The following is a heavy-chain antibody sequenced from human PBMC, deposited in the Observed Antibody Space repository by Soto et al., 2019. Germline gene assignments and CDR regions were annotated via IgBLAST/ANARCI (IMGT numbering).Heavy chain of an antibody. CDR2: IKQDGSEK. CDR3: ARKGCTNGVCYTSYYGMDV. Sequence: EVQLVESGGGLVQPGGSLRLSCAASGFTFSSYWMSWVRQAPGKGLEWVANIKQDGSEKYYVDSVKGRFTISRDNAKNSLYLQMNSLRAGDTAVYYCARKGCTNGVCYTSYYGMDVWGQGTTVTVSS. D-gene: IGHD2-8*01. J-gene: IGHJ6*02. V-gene: IGHV3-7*01. CDR1: GFTFSSYW.